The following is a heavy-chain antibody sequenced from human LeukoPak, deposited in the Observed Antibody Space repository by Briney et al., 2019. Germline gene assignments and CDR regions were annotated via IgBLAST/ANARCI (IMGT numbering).Heavy chain of an antibody. CDR1: GGSISRSSYY. Sequence: SETLSLTCTVSGGSISRSSYYWAWIRRPPGKEREWIGSIHYSGTTYYKPSLKSRVTISVDTSKNQFSLKLTSVSAEDTAIYYCARQEGRFDYWGQGTLVTVSS. J-gene: IGHJ4*02. CDR3: ARQEGRFDY. CDR2: IHYSGTT. V-gene: IGHV4-39*01.